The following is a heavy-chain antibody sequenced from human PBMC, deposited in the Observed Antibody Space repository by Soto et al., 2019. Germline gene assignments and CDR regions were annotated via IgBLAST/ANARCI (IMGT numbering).Heavy chain of an antibody. CDR3: AKGSSSWYPTENWFGP. D-gene: IGHD6-13*01. Sequence: EVQLLESGGGLVQPGGSLRLSCAASGFTFSSYAMSWVRQAPGKGLEWVSAISGSGGSTYYADSVKGRFTISRDNSKNTLYLQMNSLRAEDTAVYYCAKGSSSWYPTENWFGPWGQGTLVTVSS. CDR2: ISGSGGST. V-gene: IGHV3-23*01. CDR1: GFTFSSYA. J-gene: IGHJ5*02.